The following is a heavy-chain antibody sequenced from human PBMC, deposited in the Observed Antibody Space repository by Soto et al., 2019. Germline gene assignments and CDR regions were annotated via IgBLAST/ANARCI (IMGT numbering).Heavy chain of an antibody. D-gene: IGHD3-22*01. J-gene: IGHJ4*02. V-gene: IGHV3-21*01. CDR3: ARDLDYYDSSGYYAFFDY. Sequence: LRLSCAASGFTFSSYSMNWVRQAPGKGLEWVSSISSSSSYIYYADSVKGRFTISRDNAKNSLYLQMNSLRAEDTAVYYCARDLDYYDSSGYYAFFDYWGQGTLVTVSS. CDR2: ISSSSSYI. CDR1: GFTFSSYS.